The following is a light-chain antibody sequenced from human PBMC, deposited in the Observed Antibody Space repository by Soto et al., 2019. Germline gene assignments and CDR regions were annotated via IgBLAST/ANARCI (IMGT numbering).Light chain of an antibody. CDR2: EVS. Sequence: DLVLTHPPLSLSATPGKPPSIACASTQTILHSDGNTYLYWYLQKGGQLPQLLIYEVSKRFTGVPDRFSGSGSGTDFTLNISRVEAEDVGVYYCMRSVQPPITCGKGKRREIK. CDR1: QTILHSDGNTY. J-gene: IGKJ5*01. V-gene: IGKV2D-29*01. CDR3: MRSVQPPIT.